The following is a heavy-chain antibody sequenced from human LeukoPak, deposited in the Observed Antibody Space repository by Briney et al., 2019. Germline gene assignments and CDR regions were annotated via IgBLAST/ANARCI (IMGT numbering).Heavy chain of an antibody. J-gene: IGHJ4*02. D-gene: IGHD3-22*01. Sequence: GGSLRLSCAASGFTFSNAWMSWVRQAPGKGLEWVGRIKSKTDGGTTDYAAPVKGRFTISRDDSKNTLYLQMNSLRAEDTAVYYCARGGVVVITEGIYFDYWGQGTLVTVSS. CDR1: GFTFSNAW. V-gene: IGHV3-15*01. CDR3: ARGGVVVITEGIYFDY. CDR2: IKSKTDGGTT.